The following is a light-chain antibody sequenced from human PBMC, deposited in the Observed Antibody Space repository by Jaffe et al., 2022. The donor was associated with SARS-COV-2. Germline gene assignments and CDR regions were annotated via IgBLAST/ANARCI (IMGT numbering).Light chain of an antibody. CDR3: SSYTTSSTWV. CDR2: DVS. CDR1: SSDIGGYKY. J-gene: IGLJ3*02. Sequence: QSALTQPASVSGSPGQSITISCTGTSSDIGGYKYVSWYQQHPGKAPKLLIYDVSNRPSGVSNRFSGSKSGITASLTISGLQAEDEADYYCSSYTTSSTWVFGGGTKLTVL. V-gene: IGLV2-14*03.